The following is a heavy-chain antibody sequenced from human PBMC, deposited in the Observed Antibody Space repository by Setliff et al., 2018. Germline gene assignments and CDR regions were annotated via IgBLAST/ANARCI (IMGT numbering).Heavy chain of an antibody. CDR3: ATKAVAGT. CDR2: ISGSSVDT. CDR1: GFTLGSYA. Sequence: PGGSLRLSCVASGFTLGSYAMSWVRQTPGKGLEWVSTISGSSVDTYYVDSVKGRFAISRDNSKNTLYLQMNSLRAEDTAVYYCATKAVAGTGGQGTLVTVSS. J-gene: IGHJ4*02. V-gene: IGHV3-23*01. D-gene: IGHD6-19*01.